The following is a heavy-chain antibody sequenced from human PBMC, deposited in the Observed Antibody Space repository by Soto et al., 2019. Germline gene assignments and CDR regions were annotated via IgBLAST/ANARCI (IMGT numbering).Heavy chain of an antibody. V-gene: IGHV4-39*01. CDR3: ASREWFDP. Sequence: SETLSLTCTVSGGSISSSSYYWGWIRQPPGKGLEWIGSIYYSGSTYYNPSLKSRVTISVDTSKDQFSLKLSSVTAADTAVYYCASREWFDPWGQGTLVTVS. D-gene: IGHD1-26*01. CDR2: IYYSGST. J-gene: IGHJ5*02. CDR1: GGSISSSSYY.